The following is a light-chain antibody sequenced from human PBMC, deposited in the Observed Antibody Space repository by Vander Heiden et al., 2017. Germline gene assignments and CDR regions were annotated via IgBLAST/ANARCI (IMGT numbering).Light chain of an antibody. J-gene: IGLJ3*02. CDR2: RNS. CDR3: AAWDDSLNGPV. V-gene: IGLV1-44*01. Sequence: QSVLTQPPSVSGTPGQRVTISCSGTTSNTGSNTVNWYQHLPGTAPKLLIFRNSHRPSGVPDRFSASKSDTSASLAISGLQSEDEADFFCAAWDDSLNGPVFGGGTKLTVL. CDR1: TSNTGSNT.